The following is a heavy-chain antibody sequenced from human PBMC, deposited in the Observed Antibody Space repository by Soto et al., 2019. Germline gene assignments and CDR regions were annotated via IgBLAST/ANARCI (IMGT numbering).Heavy chain of an antibody. CDR1: GGSISSGGYY. D-gene: IGHD3-10*01. J-gene: IGHJ4*02. CDR3: AREELVRGVIINGLDY. CDR2: IYYSGST. Sequence: SQTLSLTYTVSGGSISSGGYYWSWIRQHPGKGLEWIGYIYYSGSTYYNPSLKSRVTISVDTSKNQFSLKLSSVTAADTALYYCAREELVRGVIINGLDYWGQGTLVTVSS. V-gene: IGHV4-31*03.